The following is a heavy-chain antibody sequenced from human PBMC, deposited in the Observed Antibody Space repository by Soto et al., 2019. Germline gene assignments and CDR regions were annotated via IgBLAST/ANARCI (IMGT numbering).Heavy chain of an antibody. CDR3: ARHDSTSVIYYYYGMDV. V-gene: IGHV5-51*01. J-gene: IGHJ6*02. Sequence: PGESLKISCKGSGYTFTSYWIGWVRQMPGKGLEWMGIIYPGDSDTRYSPSFQGQVTISADKSISTAYLQWSSLKASDTAIYYCARHDSTSVIYYYYGMDVWGQGTTVTVSS. CDR2: IYPGDSDT. CDR1: GYTFTSYW. D-gene: IGHD2-15*01.